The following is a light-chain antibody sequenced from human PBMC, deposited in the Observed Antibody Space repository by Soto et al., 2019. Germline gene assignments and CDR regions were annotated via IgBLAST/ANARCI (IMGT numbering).Light chain of an antibody. Sequence: EIVLTQSPDTLYLSPGEGATLSCRASQRVNSSYLAWYQQKPGQAPRLLISGASDRVTGVPARVSGSGYGTDFTLTISRLEPEDFAVYYCQQYVNSPVTFGQGTKLQMK. CDR2: GAS. CDR3: QQYVNSPVT. CDR1: QRVNSSY. J-gene: IGKJ2*01. V-gene: IGKV3-20*01.